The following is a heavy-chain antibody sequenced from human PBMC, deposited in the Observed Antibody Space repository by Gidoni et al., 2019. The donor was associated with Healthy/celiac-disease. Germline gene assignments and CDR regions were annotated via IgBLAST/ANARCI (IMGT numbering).Heavy chain of an antibody. Sequence: EVQLVESGGGLVQPGGSLKLSCAASGFTFSGSAMHWVRQAPGKGLEWVGRIRSKANSYATAYAASVKGRFTISRDDSKNTAYLQMNSLKTEDTAVYYCTSIPTWGAVAGTDYWGQGTLVTVSS. V-gene: IGHV3-73*02. CDR2: IRSKANSYAT. J-gene: IGHJ4*02. D-gene: IGHD6-19*01. CDR3: TSIPTWGAVAGTDY. CDR1: GFTFSGSA.